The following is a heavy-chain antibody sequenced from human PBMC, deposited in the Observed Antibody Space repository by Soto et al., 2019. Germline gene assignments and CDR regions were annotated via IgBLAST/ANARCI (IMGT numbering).Heavy chain of an antibody. J-gene: IGHJ4*02. CDR3: AKGGSGSYYNEDY. D-gene: IGHD3-10*01. V-gene: IGHV3-23*01. CDR1: GFTFNNYA. CDR2: ISGSAGST. Sequence: GGSLRLSCAASGFTFNNYAMSWVRQAPGKGLEWLSAISGSAGSTYYADSVKGRFTISRENSKNTLYLQMNSLRAGDTAVYYCAKGGSGSYYNEDYWGQGTLVTVSS.